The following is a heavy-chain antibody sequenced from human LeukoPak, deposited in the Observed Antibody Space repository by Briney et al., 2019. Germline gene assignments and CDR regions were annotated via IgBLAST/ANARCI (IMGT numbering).Heavy chain of an antibody. D-gene: IGHD5-18*01. CDR3: ARGKRGYSYGYFDY. CDR1: GFTFSSYA. CDR2: ISYDGSNE. Sequence: QPGRSLRLSCAASGFTFSSYAMHWVRQAPGKGLEWVAVISYDGSNEFYADSVKGRFTISRDNSMNTLYLQMNSLRAEDTAVYYCARGKRGYSYGYFDYWGQGTLVTVSS. J-gene: IGHJ4*02. V-gene: IGHV3-30*04.